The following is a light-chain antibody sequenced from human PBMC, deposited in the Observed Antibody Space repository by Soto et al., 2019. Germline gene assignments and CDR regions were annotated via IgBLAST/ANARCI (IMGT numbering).Light chain of an antibody. CDR2: EDN. CDR3: QSYDSSTVV. CDR1: SGSIASNY. J-gene: IGLJ2*01. Sequence: QSVSESPGKTVTISCTRSSGSIASNYVQWYQPRPGSAPTTVIYEDNQRPSGVPDRFSGSIDSSSNSASLTISGLKTEDEADYYCQSYDSSTVVFGGGTKLTVL. V-gene: IGLV6-57*03.